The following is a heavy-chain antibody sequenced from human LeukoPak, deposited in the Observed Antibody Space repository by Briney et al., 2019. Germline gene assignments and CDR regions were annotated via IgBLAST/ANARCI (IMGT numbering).Heavy chain of an antibody. J-gene: IGHJ2*01. D-gene: IGHD1-26*01. CDR3: ARGLAPPGDWYFDL. CDR2: IYYSGNT. Sequence: SETLSLTCTVSGGSIRSNWHYWGWIRQPPGKGLEWIGNIYYSGNTYYNPSLKSRVTISVDTSKNQFSLKLSSVTAADTAVYYCARGLAPPGDWYFDLWGRGTLVTASS. V-gene: IGHV4-39*07. CDR1: GGSIRSNWHY.